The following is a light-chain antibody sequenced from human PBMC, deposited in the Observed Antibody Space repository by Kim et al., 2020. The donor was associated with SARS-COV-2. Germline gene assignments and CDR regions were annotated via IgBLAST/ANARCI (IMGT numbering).Light chain of an antibody. CDR2: KDS. V-gene: IGLV3-9*01. J-gene: IGLJ3*02. Sequence: SYELTQPPSVSVVLGQTARLTCGGNNIQTLNVHWYRQKPGQAPVLVMSKDSKRPSGIPERFSGSNSGNTATLTISTAQADDEADYYCQVWDSGPWVFGGGTQLTVL. CDR3: QVWDSGPWV. CDR1: NIQTLN.